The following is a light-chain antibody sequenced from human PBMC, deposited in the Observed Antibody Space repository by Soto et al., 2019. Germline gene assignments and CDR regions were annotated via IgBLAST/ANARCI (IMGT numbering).Light chain of an antibody. CDR3: QQRTNWPLT. Sequence: EFVLTQSPGTLSLSPGERATLSCRASQTVRNNYLAWYQQKPGRAPRLLIYDASSRATGIPDRFSGGGSGTDFTLTISSLEPEDFAVYFCQQRTNWPLTFGGGTK. CDR1: QTVRNNY. V-gene: IGKV3D-20*02. CDR2: DAS. J-gene: IGKJ4*01.